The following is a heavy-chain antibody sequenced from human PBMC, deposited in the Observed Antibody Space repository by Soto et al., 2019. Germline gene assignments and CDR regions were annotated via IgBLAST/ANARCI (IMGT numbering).Heavy chain of an antibody. CDR3: ASSVVVVAADTYYYYYGMDV. J-gene: IGHJ6*02. D-gene: IGHD2-15*01. V-gene: IGHV1-69*15. CDR2: IIPMFGTA. CDR1: GGTFRSYA. Sequence: QVQLVQSGAEVKKPGSSVKVSCKASGGTFRSYALSWVRQAPGQGLEWLGKIIPMFGTANYAQKFQGRVTSTADESTSTAYMDLSSLSSEDTAVYYCASSVVVVAADTYYYYYGMDVWGQGTTVTVSS.